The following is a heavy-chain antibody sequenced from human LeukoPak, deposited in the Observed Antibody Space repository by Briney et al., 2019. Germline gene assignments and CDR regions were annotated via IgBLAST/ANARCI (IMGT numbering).Heavy chain of an antibody. V-gene: IGHV4-59*01. Sequence: SETLSLTCTVSGGSISSYYWSWIRQPPGKGLEWIGYIYYSGSTNYNPSLKSRVTISVDTSKNQFSLKLSSVTAADTAVYYCARGTRYSSSWYRGPDAFDIWGQGTMVTVSS. CDR1: GGSISSYY. CDR3: ARGTRYSSSWYRGPDAFDI. D-gene: IGHD6-13*01. CDR2: IYYSGST. J-gene: IGHJ3*02.